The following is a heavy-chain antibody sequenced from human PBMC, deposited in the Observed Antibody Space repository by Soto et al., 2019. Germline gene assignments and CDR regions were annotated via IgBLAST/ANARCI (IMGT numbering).Heavy chain of an antibody. Sequence: GGSLRLSCAASGFTVSSNYMSWVRQAPGKGLEWVSVIYSGGSTFYADSVKGRFTISRDNSKNTLYLQMNSLRAEDTAVYYCARGGDFWSGYDKYNWFDPWGQGTLVTVSS. J-gene: IGHJ5*02. D-gene: IGHD3-3*01. CDR2: IYSGGST. CDR3: ARGGDFWSGYDKYNWFDP. CDR1: GFTVSSNY. V-gene: IGHV3-66*01.